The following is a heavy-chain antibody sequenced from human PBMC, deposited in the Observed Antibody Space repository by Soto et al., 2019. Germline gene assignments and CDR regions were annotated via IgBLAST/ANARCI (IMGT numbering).Heavy chain of an antibody. CDR3: ASSYGSGYRAFDY. CDR2: VNPIVSMS. CDR1: GDTFTFYY. J-gene: IGHJ4*02. V-gene: IGHV1-69*02. D-gene: IGHD3-10*01. Sequence: QVQLVQSGAEVKRPGSSVKVSCTASGDTFTFYYINWVRQAPGLGLEWMGRVNPIVSMSNYAQKFQGRVTMTTDKSTSTAYMEISSLRSEDTAIYYCASSYGSGYRAFDYWGQGALVTVSS.